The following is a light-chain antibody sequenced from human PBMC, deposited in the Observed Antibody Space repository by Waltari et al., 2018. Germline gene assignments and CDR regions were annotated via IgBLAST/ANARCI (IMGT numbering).Light chain of an antibody. V-gene: IGLV2-14*03. CDR2: DVT. J-gene: IGLJ1*01. CDR1: SSDVVASNY. CDR3: SSYISGVTLYV. Sequence: QSALTQPASVSGSPGQSTTIPCTGTSSDVVASNYVSWYQQHPGKAPKLMIYDVTKRPSGVSGRFSGSKSGNTASLTISGLQAEDEADYYCSSYISGVTLYVFGTGTKVTVL.